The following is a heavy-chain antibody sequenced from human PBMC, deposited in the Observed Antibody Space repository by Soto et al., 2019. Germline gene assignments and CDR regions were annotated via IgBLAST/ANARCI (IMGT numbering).Heavy chain of an antibody. Sequence: SETLSLTCTVSGGSISSSSYYWGWIRQPPGNGLEWIGSIYYSGSTYYNPSLKSRVSISVDTSKNQFSLKLSSVTAAVTTVYYCALVLEVLWFGELFHDAFDIGGPGTMVPV. V-gene: IGHV4-39*07. CDR3: ALVLEVLWFGELFHDAFDI. D-gene: IGHD3-10*01. CDR1: GGSISSSSYY. CDR2: IYYSGST. J-gene: IGHJ3*02.